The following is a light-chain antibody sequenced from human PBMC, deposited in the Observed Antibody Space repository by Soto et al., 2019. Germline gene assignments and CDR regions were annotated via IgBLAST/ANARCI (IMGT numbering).Light chain of an antibody. CDR2: DVS. Sequence: QSALTQPASVSGSPGQSITISCTGTSSDVGGYNYVSWYQQHPGKAPRLMIYDVSNRPSGVSNRFSGSKSGNTASLTISGLQAEDEADYYCSSYTSRRTGVFGGGTQLTVL. J-gene: IGLJ2*01. CDR3: SSYTSRRTGV. CDR1: SSDVGGYNY. V-gene: IGLV2-14*01.